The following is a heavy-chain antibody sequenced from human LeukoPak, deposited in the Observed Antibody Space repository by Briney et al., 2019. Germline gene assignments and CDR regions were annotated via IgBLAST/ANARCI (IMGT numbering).Heavy chain of an antibody. J-gene: IGHJ4*02. Sequence: PGGSLRLSCAASGLTVSSNYMSWVRQPPGKGLEWIGEINHSGSTNYNPSLKSRVTISVDTSKNQFSLKLSSVTAADTAVYYCARGRKTAMIVRYNDYWGQGTLVTVSS. V-gene: IGHV4-34*01. CDR3: ARGRKTAMIVRYNDY. D-gene: IGHD3-22*01. CDR1: GLTVSSNY. CDR2: INHSGST.